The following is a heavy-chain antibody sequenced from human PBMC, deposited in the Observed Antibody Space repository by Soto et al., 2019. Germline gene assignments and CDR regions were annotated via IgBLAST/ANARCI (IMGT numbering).Heavy chain of an antibody. CDR3: ASALQWYNFDY. V-gene: IGHV4-30-4*01. Sequence: QVQLQESGPGLVKPSQTLSLTCSVSGGSIRRGDYYWSWVREPPGKGLEWIGYIFYGVSTYYNQSLKRPVTISIDPSMNELSLRLTSVTATDTAVYYCASALQWYNFDYWGQGTLVTVSS. J-gene: IGHJ4*02. CDR1: GGSIRRGDYY. D-gene: IGHD4-4*01. CDR2: IFYGVST.